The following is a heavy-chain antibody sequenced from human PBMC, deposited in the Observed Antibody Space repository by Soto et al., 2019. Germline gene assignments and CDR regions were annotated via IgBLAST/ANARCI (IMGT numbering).Heavy chain of an antibody. CDR1: GGSMTSGDQY. CDR3: AREIPQRQGRNMDV. CDR2: INHMGSL. V-gene: IGHV4-31*03. Sequence: PSETLSLTCTVTGGSMTSGDQYWTWIRHRPGEGMEWFGYINHMGSLYYNPSLKSRVSMSVDTSKNQFSLNLSSVTAAYTAVYYCAREIPQRQGRNMDVWGQGTTVAVSS. D-gene: IGHD1-1*01. J-gene: IGHJ6*02.